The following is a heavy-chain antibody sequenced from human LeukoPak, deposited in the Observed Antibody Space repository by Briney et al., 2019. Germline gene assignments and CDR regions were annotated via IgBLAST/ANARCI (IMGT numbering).Heavy chain of an antibody. CDR2: ISDSGGST. V-gene: IGHV3-23*01. D-gene: IGHD6-19*01. Sequence: GGSLRLSCAASGFSFSTYGMTWVRQAPGKGLEWVSVISDSGGSTNYADSVKGRFTISRDNAKNSLYLQMNSLRAEDTAVYYCARDRSGWYRWFDPWGQGTLVTVSS. J-gene: IGHJ5*02. CDR1: GFSFSTYG. CDR3: ARDRSGWYRWFDP.